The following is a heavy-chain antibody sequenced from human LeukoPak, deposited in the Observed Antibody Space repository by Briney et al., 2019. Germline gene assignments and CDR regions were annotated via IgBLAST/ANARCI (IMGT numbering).Heavy chain of an antibody. J-gene: IGHJ6*03. CDR2: INPNSGGT. CDR3: ATDSAAAGTRYYYYYMDV. V-gene: IGHV1-2*06. Sequence: ASVKVSCKASGYTFTGYYMHWVRQAPGQGLEWMGRINPNSGGTNYAQKFQGRVTMTRDTSISTAYMELSRLRSDDTAVYYCATDSAAAGTRYYYYYMDVWGKGTTVTVSS. D-gene: IGHD6-13*01. CDR1: GYTFTGYY.